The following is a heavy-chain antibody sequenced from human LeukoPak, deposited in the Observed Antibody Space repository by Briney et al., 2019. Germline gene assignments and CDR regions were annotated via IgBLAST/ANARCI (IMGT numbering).Heavy chain of an antibody. D-gene: IGHD1-26*01. V-gene: IGHV3-30*02. CDR1: GFTFSSYG. CDR2: IRYDGSNK. J-gene: IGHJ4*02. CDR3: AKDLGLSGSYSGYGY. Sequence: PGGSLRLSCAASGFTFSSYGMHWVRQAPGKGLEWVAFIRYDGSNKYYADSVKGRFTISRDNSKNTLYLQMNSLRAEDTAVYYCAKDLGLSGSYSGYGYWGQGTLVTVSS.